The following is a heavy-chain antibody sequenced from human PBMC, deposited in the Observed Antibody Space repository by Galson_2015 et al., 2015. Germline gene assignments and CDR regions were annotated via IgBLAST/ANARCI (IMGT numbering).Heavy chain of an antibody. V-gene: IGHV3-48*02. J-gene: IGHJ6*02. Sequence: SLRLSCAASGFTFSRYSMHWVRQAPGKGLEWLAYINIGGTSIYYADSVKGRFTISRDDAKNSLYLQMNGLRDGDTAVYFCARELTVRLGYCTSTSCYDVPEYIMDVWGPGTTVAVSS. CDR3: ARELTVRLGYCTSTSCYDVPEYIMDV. D-gene: IGHD2-2*01. CDR2: INIGGTSI. CDR1: GFTFSRYS.